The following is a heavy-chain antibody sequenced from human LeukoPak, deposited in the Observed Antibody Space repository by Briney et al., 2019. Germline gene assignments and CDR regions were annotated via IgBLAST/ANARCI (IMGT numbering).Heavy chain of an antibody. CDR1: GFTFSRSW. CDR3: ARDAGYDRFDY. D-gene: IGHD3-22*01. Sequence: GGSLRLSCADSGFTFSRSWMTWVRQAPGKGLEWVANINEDGSAQNYVDSVKGRFTISRDNAKSTLYLEMYSLRAEDTAVYYCARDAGYDRFDYWGQGTLVTVSS. CDR2: INEDGSAQ. V-gene: IGHV3-7*05. J-gene: IGHJ4*02.